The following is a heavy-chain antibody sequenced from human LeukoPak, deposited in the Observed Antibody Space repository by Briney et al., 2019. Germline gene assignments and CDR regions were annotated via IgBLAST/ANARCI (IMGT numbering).Heavy chain of an antibody. Sequence: GGSLRLSCTASGLTFGSYTMSWVRQAPGKGLEWVSGITATDSRTYYADSVKGRFTISRDSSKNTLYLQLNSLRADDTAVYYCATSMGGGNIDYWGQRALVTVSS. CDR3: ATSMGGGNIDY. CDR1: GLTFGSYT. J-gene: IGHJ4*02. CDR2: ITATDSRT. D-gene: IGHD3-16*01. V-gene: IGHV3-23*01.